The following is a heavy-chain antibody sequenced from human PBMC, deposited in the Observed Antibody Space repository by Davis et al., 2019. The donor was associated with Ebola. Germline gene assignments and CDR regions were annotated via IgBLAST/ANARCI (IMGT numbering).Heavy chain of an antibody. CDR1: GFTFSGSA. CDR2: INSDGSST. Sequence: GESLKISCAASGFTFSGSAMHWVRQAPGKGLVWVSRINSDGSSTGYADSVKGRFTISRDNAKNTLYLQMNSLRAEDTAVYYCASEYGSSNYYYYYGMDVWGQGTTVTVSS. D-gene: IGHD6-6*01. CDR3: ASEYGSSNYYYYYGMDV. J-gene: IGHJ6*02. V-gene: IGHV3-74*01.